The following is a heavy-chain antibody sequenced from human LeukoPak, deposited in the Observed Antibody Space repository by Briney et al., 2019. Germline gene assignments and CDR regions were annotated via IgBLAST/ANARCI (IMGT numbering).Heavy chain of an antibody. CDR3: AATRVCGGVLLRPNCLYFED. CDR2: IDYAGGST. J-gene: IGHJ4*02. CDR1: GFTFNDYV. Sequence: GGSLRLSCAASGFTFNDYVMSWVRQAPGRGLEWVSGIDYAGGSTNYADSVQGRFTVSRDNSKNTLYLQMNSLRAEDTAIYYCAATRVCGGVLLRPNCLYFEDWGQGTLVTVSS. D-gene: IGHD3-10*01. V-gene: IGHV3-23*01.